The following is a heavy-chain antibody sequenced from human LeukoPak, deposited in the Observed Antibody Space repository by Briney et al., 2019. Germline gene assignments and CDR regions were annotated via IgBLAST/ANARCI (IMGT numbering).Heavy chain of an antibody. J-gene: IGHJ4*02. CDR2: VVTNSGGT. Sequence: ASVKVSCKASGYTFSNYYMHWVRQAPGQGLEWMGWVVTNSGGTRYAQQFQGRVTMVRDTSISTAYMELSRLRSDDTAAYYCARAPGRFLEWLLGAPDYWGQGTLVTVSS. CDR1: GYTFSNYY. V-gene: IGHV1-2*02. D-gene: IGHD3-3*01. CDR3: ARAPGRFLEWLLGAPDY.